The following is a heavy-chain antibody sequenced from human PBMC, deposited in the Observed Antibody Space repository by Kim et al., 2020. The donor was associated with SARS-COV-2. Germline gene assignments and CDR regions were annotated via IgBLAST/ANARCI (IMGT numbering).Heavy chain of an antibody. Sequence: SETLSLTCAVYGGSFSGYYWSWIRQPPGKGLEWIGEINHSGSTNYNPSLKSRVTISVDTSKNQFSLKLSSVTAADTAVCYCARRGVVVPAFDLWGRGTLVTVSS. CDR1: GGSFSGYY. J-gene: IGHJ2*01. D-gene: IGHD2-2*01. CDR2: INHSGST. CDR3: ARRGVVVPAFDL. V-gene: IGHV4-34*01.